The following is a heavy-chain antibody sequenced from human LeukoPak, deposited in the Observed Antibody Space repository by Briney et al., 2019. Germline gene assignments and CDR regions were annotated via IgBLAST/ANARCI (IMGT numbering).Heavy chain of an antibody. CDR2: ISGSGGST. CDR3: AKADFSIVLMVYASPNHFDY. CDR1: GFTFSIYA. V-gene: IGHV3-23*01. J-gene: IGHJ4*02. D-gene: IGHD2-8*01. Sequence: PGGSLRLSCAASGFTFSIYAMSWVRQAPGKGLEWVSAISGSGGSTYYADSVKGRFTISRDNSKNTLYLQMNSLRAEDTAVYYCAKADFSIVLMVYASPNHFDYWGQGTLVTVSS.